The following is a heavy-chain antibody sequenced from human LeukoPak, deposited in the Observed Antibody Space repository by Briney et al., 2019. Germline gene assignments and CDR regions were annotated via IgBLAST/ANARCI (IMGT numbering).Heavy chain of an antibody. V-gene: IGHV3-66*02. CDR1: GFTFSSYA. CDR3: ASTTLDRTYYYYYMDV. J-gene: IGHJ6*03. D-gene: IGHD3/OR15-3a*01. Sequence: VGSLRLSCAASGFTFSSYAMSWVRQAPGKGLEWVSVIYSGGSTYYADSVKGRFTISRDNSKNTLYLQMNSLRAEDTAVYYCASTTLDRTYYYYYMDVWGKGTTVTVSS. CDR2: IYSGGST.